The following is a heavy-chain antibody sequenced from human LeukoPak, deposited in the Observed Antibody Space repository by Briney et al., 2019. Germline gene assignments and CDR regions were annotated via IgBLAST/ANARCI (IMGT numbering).Heavy chain of an antibody. V-gene: IGHV4-39*07. Sequence: PSETLSLTCTVSGGSISSTNDYWGWIRQPPGKGLEWIGNIYYSGSTYYTPSLKSRVTISIDTSKNQFSLKLSSVTAADTAVYYCARAYRSWPFYAFDIWGQGTMVTASS. CDR1: GGSISSTNDY. J-gene: IGHJ3*02. CDR3: ARAYRSWPFYAFDI. CDR2: IYYSGST. D-gene: IGHD6-13*01.